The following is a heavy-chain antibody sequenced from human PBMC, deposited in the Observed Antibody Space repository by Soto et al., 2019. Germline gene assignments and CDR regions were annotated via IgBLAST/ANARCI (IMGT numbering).Heavy chain of an antibody. CDR2: IYYTGST. CDR1: GRPITYDY. J-gene: IGHJ5*02. V-gene: IGHV4-59*01. D-gene: IGHD2-2*01. Sequence: PSETLSLTCTFSGRPITYDYCGWIRHTPVKSLDCIGHIYYTGSTRYNPSLTSRVTISLDTSREQFSLKLTSVTAADTAVYYCARGRHCTSTSCFGFTYIWLDPWGQGTMVTGSS. CDR3: ARGRHCTSTSCFGFTYIWLDP.